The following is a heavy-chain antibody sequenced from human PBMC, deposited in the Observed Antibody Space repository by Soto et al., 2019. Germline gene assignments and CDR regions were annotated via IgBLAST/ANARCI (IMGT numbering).Heavy chain of an antibody. CDR3: ARGWLTYYFDY. J-gene: IGHJ4*02. D-gene: IGHD6-19*01. Sequence: PLSLPCAVSGYSLSIGYYWGWIRQPPGKGLEWIGSIYHSGSTYYNPSLKSRVTISVDTSKNQFSLKLSSVTAADTAVYYCARGWLTYYFDYWGQGTLVTVSA. V-gene: IGHV4-38-2*01. CDR2: IYHSGST. CDR1: GYSLSIGYY.